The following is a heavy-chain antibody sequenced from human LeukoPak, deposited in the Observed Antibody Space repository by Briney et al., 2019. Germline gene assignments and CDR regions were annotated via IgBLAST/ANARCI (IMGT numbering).Heavy chain of an antibody. V-gene: IGHV3-73*01. CDR1: GFTFSGSA. J-gene: IGHJ6*03. Sequence: GGSLRLSCAASGFTFSGSAMHWVRQASGKGLGWVGRIRSKANSYATAYAASVKGRFTISRDDSKNTAYLQMNSLKTEDTAVYYCTSQRGYSYGYGYYYYYMDVWGKGTTVTVSS. CDR3: TSQRGYSYGYGYYYYYMDV. CDR2: IRSKANSYAT. D-gene: IGHD5-18*01.